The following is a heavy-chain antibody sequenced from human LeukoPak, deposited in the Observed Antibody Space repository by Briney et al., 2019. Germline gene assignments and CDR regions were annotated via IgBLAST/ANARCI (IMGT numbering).Heavy chain of an antibody. D-gene: IGHD3-9*01. J-gene: IGHJ3*02. V-gene: IGHV3-23*01. Sequence: GGSLRLSCAASGFTFSSYAMSWVRQAPGKGLEWVSAISGSGGSTYYADSVKGRFIISRDNSKNTLYLQMNSLRAEDTAVYYCAKEGSYDILTGYSPDAFDIWGQGTMVTVSS. CDR2: ISGSGGST. CDR3: AKEGSYDILTGYSPDAFDI. CDR1: GFTFSSYA.